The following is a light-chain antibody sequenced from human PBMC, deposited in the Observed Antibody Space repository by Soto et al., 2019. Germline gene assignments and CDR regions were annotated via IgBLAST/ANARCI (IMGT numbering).Light chain of an antibody. V-gene: IGLV2-14*01. Sequence: QSALTQPASVSGSPGQSITISCTGTSSDVGGYNYVSWYQQHPGKAPKLIICEVSNRPSGVSNRFSGSKSGNTASLAISGLQTEDEADYYCSSFTSSRTYVXGTGTTSPS. CDR2: EVS. CDR1: SSDVGGYNY. J-gene: IGLJ1*01. CDR3: SSFTSSRTYV.